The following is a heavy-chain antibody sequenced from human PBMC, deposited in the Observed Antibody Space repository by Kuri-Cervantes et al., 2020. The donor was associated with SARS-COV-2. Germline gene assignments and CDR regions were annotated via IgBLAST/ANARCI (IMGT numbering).Heavy chain of an antibody. CDR2: IRGSGGTT. V-gene: IGHV3-23*01. CDR3: AKAVVSYYYYGMDV. Sequence: GESLKISCAASGFTFSSYAMNWVRQAPGKGLEWVSTIRGSGGTTFYADAVKGRFTISRDNSKTTLYLQMNSLRAEDTAVYYCAKAVVSYYYYGMDVWGQGTTVTVSS. CDR1: GFTFSSYA. D-gene: IGHD3-22*01. J-gene: IGHJ6*02.